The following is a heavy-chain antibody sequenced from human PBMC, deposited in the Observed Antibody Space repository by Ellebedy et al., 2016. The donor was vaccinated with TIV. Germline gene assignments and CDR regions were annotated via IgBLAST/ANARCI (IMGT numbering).Heavy chain of an antibody. CDR1: AASISSFY. D-gene: IGHD6-13*01. V-gene: IGHV4-59*01. CDR2: IYYSGST. Sequence: MPSETLSLTCTVSAASISSFYWSWIRPPPGKGLAWLGYIYYSGSTNYNHALKGQVTISVDTSKSPFSLKLSSVTAADTAVDYGARITYSSRGYEGWFDPWGQGTLATVSS. CDR3: ARITYSSRGYEGWFDP. J-gene: IGHJ5*02.